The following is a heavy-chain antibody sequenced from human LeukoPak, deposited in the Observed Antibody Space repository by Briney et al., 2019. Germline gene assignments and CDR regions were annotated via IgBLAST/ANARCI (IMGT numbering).Heavy chain of an antibody. CDR3: SSTAMVIGGGDY. J-gene: IGHJ4*02. D-gene: IGHD5-18*01. CDR2: IYTSGST. V-gene: IGHV4-61*02. Sequence: SETLSLTCTVSGGSISSGSYYWSWIRQPAGKGLEWIGRIYTSGSTNYNPSLKSRVTISVHTSKNQFSLKLSSVTAADTAVYYCSSTAMVIGGGDYWGQGTLVTVSS. CDR1: GGSISSGSYY.